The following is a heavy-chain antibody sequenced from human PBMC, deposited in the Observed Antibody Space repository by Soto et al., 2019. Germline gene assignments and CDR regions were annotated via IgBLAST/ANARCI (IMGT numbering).Heavy chain of an antibody. CDR2: MNYRGIT. Sequence: QVQLQESGPGLLKPSQTLSLTCTVSGGSIRSDGYYWSWIRQRPGKGLEWIGYMNYRGITYYNPSLKSRLTISEETSKNHFSLNLIAVTAAGTAVYYCARDGLSGGDAFDIWGQGTMVVVSS. J-gene: IGHJ3*02. CDR1: GGSIRSDGYY. V-gene: IGHV4-31*03. CDR3: ARDGLSGGDAFDI. D-gene: IGHD3-10*01.